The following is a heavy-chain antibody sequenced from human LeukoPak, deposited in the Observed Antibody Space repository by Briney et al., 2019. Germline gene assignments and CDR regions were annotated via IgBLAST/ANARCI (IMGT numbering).Heavy chain of an antibody. Sequence: EGSLRLSCSSSGYTFDDYGMRWLRQAPGTGLEWVSGINWNGGGTGYVDSVKGRFTISRDNAKNSLYLQMNSLRAEDTALYYCLRDLRTGRYGNYCHHWGQGTLVTVSS. CDR1: GYTFDDYG. D-gene: IGHD4-11*01. J-gene: IGHJ4*02. V-gene: IGHV3-20*04. CDR2: INWNGGGT. CDR3: LRDLRTGRYGNYCHH.